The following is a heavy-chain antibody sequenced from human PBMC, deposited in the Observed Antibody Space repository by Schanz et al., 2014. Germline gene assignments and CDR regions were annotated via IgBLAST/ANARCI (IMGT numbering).Heavy chain of an antibody. V-gene: IGHV1-69*08. CDR2: IIPILDVG. CDR3: ARDLTVDTGYVVHYYYYGMDV. CDR1: GGTFSTYT. D-gene: IGHD5-12*01. Sequence: QVQLVQSGAEVKKPGSSVKVSCKASGGTFSTYTISWVRQAPGQGLEWMGRIIPILDVGNYAQQFQGRVTFTADKSTSTAYMELTSLRSEDTAVYFCARDLTVDTGYVVHYYYYGMDVWGQGTTVNGSS. J-gene: IGHJ6*02.